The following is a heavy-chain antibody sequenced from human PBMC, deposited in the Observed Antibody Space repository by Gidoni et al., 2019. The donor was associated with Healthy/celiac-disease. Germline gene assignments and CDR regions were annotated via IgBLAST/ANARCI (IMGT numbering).Heavy chain of an antibody. D-gene: IGHD2-2*01. CDR1: GYSFTSYW. Sequence: EVQLVQSGAEVKKPGESLKISCKGSGYSFTSYWIGWVRQMPGKGLEWMGIIYPGDSDTRYSPSFQGQVTISADKSISTAYLQWSSLKASDTAMYYCARTDIVVVPAAQGAWFDPWGQGTLVTVSS. CDR3: ARTDIVVVPAAQGAWFDP. J-gene: IGHJ5*02. CDR2: IYPGDSDT. V-gene: IGHV5-51*01.